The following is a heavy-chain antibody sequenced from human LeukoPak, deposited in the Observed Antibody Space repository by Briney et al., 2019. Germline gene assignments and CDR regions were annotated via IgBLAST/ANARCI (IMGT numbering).Heavy chain of an antibody. CDR2: ISAYNGNT. J-gene: IGHJ6*03. CDR1: GYTFTSYG. D-gene: IGHD2-8*02. Sequence: VASVKVSCKASGYTFTSYGISWVRQAPGQGLEWMGWISAYNGNTNYAQKLQGRVTMTTDTSTSTAYMELRSLRSDDTAVYYCARMYCEVPRRLEGQYYYMDVWGKGTTVTVSS. V-gene: IGHV1-18*01. CDR3: ARMYCEVPRRLEGQYYYMDV.